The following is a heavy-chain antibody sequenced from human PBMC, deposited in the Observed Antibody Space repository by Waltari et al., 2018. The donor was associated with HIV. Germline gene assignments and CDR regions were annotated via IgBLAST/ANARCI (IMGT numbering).Heavy chain of an antibody. CDR3: ARDLIGPRII. CDR1: GFTFSSYS. V-gene: IGHV3-48*02. D-gene: IGHD3-16*01. Sequence: EVQLVESGGGLVQPGGSLRLSCAASGFTFSSYSMNWGRQAPGKGWELVSYLRSSDNTIYYADAVKGRFTISRDNAKNSLYLQMNSLRDEDTAVYYCARDLIGPRIIWGQGTLVTVSS. J-gene: IGHJ4*02. CDR2: LRSSDNTI.